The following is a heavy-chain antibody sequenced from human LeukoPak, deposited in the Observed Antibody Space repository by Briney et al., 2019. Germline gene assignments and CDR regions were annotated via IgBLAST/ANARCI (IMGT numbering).Heavy chain of an antibody. V-gene: IGHV3-23*01. J-gene: IGHJ4*02. Sequence: PSETLSLTCTVSGGSISSSSYYWGWVRQAPGKGLEWVSAISGSGGSTYYADSVKGRFTISRDNSKNTLYLQMNSLRAEDTAVYYCAKDDTVYAAAASDYYDYWGQGTLVTVSS. CDR1: GGSISSSSYY. CDR2: ISGSGGST. CDR3: AKDDTVYAAAASDYYDY. D-gene: IGHD6-13*01.